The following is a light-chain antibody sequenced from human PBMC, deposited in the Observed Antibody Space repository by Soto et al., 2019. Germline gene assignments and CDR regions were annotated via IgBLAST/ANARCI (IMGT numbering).Light chain of an antibody. CDR1: QSVSSSY. Sequence: IVLTQSPRTLYLSPGEIATLSCRASQSVSSSYLAWYQQKPGQAPRLLIYGASTRATGIPDRFSGSGSGTDLSLTISRLEPEEFAVYYCQQYGSSPLTFGGGTKVDIK. V-gene: IGKV3-20*01. CDR2: GAS. CDR3: QQYGSSPLT. J-gene: IGKJ4*01.